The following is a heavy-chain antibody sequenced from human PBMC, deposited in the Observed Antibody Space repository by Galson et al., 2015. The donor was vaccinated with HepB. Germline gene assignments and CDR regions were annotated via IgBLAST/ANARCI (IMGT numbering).Heavy chain of an antibody. D-gene: IGHD6-25*01. V-gene: IGHV4-59*01. CDR2: IYYSGST. CDR1: GGSISSYY. Sequence: ETLSLTCTVSGGSISSYYWSWIRQPPGKGLEWIGYIYYSGSTNYDPSLKSRVTISVDTSKNQFSLKLSSVTAADTAVYYCARGWRLPFYYYYYMDVWGKGTTVTVSS. J-gene: IGHJ6*03. CDR3: ARGWRLPFYYYYYMDV.